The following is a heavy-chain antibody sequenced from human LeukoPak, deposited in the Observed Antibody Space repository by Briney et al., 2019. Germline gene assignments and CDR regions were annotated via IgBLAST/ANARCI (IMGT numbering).Heavy chain of an antibody. CDR1: AFSFSNYG. CDR2: IWYDGSNR. V-gene: IGHV3-33*01. J-gene: IGHJ3*02. Sequence: GGSLRLSCAASAFSFSNYGMHWVSQAPGKGLEWVALIWYDGSNRYYADSVKGRFTISRDNSKNALYVQMNSLRAEDTAVYHCARRADDAFDIWGQGTMVTVSS. CDR3: ARRADDAFDI.